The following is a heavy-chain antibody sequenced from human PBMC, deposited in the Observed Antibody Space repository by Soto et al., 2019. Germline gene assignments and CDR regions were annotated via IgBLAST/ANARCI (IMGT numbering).Heavy chain of an antibody. CDR1: GGTFKKYG. CDR2: IIPMYGIA. J-gene: IGHJ4*02. V-gene: IGHV1-69*12. CDR3: AGAVGGTGLQL. D-gene: IGHD1-1*01. Sequence: QVQLVQSGAEVKKPGSSVRVSCRTSGGTFKKYGFSWVRQAPGQGLEWMGGIIPMYGIANYGQIFQGRLTITADESTNTAYMNLTSLKSEATAGYYCAGAVGGTGLQLWGQGT.